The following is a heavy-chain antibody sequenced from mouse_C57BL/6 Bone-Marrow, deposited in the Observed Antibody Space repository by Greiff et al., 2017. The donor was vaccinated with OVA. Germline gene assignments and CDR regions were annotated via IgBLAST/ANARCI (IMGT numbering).Heavy chain of an antibody. CDR1: GYSFTGYY. D-gene: IGHD1-1*01. V-gene: IGHV1-31*01. CDR3: AVRLYYGSSYGFAY. Sequence: EVQLQQSGPELVKPGASVKISCKASGYSFTGYYMHWVKQSHGNILDWIGYIYPYNGVSSYNQKFKGKATVTVDKSSSTAYMELRSLTSEDSAVYYCAVRLYYGSSYGFAYWGQGTLVTVSA. J-gene: IGHJ3*01. CDR2: IYPYNGVS.